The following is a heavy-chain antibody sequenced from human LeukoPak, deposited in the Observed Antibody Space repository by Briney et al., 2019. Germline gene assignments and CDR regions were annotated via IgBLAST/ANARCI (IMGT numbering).Heavy chain of an antibody. CDR1: GFTFSSYA. J-gene: IGHJ4*02. CDR2: ISGSGGSA. V-gene: IGHV3-23*01. D-gene: IGHD5-18*01. CDR3: AMGYNYGIRWFDY. Sequence: GGSLRLSCAASGFTFSSYAMSWVRQAPGKGLEWVSAISGSGGSAYYADSVKGRFTISRDNSKNTLYLQMNSLRAEDTAVYYCAMGYNYGIRWFDYWAREPWSPSPQ.